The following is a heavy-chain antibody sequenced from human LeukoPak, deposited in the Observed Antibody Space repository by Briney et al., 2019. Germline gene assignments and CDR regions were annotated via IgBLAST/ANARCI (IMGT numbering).Heavy chain of an antibody. J-gene: IGHJ5*02. Sequence: PSETLSLTCTVSGGSISSSSYYWGWIHQPPGKGLEWIGSIYYSGSTYYNPSLKSRVTISVDASKNQFSLKLSSVTAADTAVYYCARSVPIAAAGTDWFDPWGQGTLVTVSS. CDR1: GGSISSSSYY. CDR3: ARSVPIAAAGTDWFDP. D-gene: IGHD6-13*01. V-gene: IGHV4-39*01. CDR2: IYYSGST.